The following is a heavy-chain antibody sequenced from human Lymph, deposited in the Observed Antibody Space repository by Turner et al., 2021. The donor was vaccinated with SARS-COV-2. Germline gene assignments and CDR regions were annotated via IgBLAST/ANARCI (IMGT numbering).Heavy chain of an antibody. Sequence: QVQLQESGPGLVKHSQTLSLTCTVSGGSISSVDYYWSWIRQPPGKGLEWIGYIYYSWSTYYNPSLKSRVTISVDTSKNQFSLKLSSVTAADTAVYYCARVVVLRRAYFDYWGQGTLVTVSS. D-gene: IGHD2-8*01. CDR3: ARVVVLRRAYFDY. CDR2: IYYSWST. V-gene: IGHV4-30-4*01. CDR1: GGSISSVDYY. J-gene: IGHJ4*02.